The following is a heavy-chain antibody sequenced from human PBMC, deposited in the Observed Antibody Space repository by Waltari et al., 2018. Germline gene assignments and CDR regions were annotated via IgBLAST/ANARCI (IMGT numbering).Heavy chain of an antibody. V-gene: IGHV4-38-2*02. CDR2: IYHSGST. CDR3: ARPNIVGATNFDY. Sequence: QVQLQESGPGLVKPSETLSLTCTVSGYSISSGYYWGWIRQPPGQGLEWIGSIYHSGSTDSHPPLKSRVTISVATSKNQFSLKLSSVTAADTAVYYCARPNIVGATNFDYWGQGTLVTVSS. J-gene: IGHJ4*02. D-gene: IGHD1-26*01. CDR1: GYSISSGYY.